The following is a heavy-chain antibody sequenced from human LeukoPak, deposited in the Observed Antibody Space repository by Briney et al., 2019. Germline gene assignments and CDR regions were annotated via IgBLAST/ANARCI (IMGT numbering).Heavy chain of an antibody. Sequence: PSETLSLTCTVSGGSISSSSYYWGWIRQPPGKGLEWIGSIYYSGSTDYNPSLKSRVTISVDTSKNQFSLKPSSVTAADTAVYYCARRITIFGVVFDYWGQGTLVTVSS. CDR2: IYYSGST. D-gene: IGHD3-3*01. CDR1: GGSISSSSYY. V-gene: IGHV4-39*01. J-gene: IGHJ4*02. CDR3: ARRITIFGVVFDY.